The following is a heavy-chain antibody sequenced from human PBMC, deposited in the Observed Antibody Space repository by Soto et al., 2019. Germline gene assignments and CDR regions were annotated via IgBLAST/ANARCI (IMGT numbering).Heavy chain of an antibody. Sequence: SETLSLTCTVSGGSISSGGYYWSWIRQHPGKGLEWIGYIYYSGSTYYNPSLKSRVTISVDTSKNQFSLKLSSVTAADTAVYYCAVSYSNYWYFDLWGRGTLVTVS. J-gene: IGHJ2*01. CDR2: IYYSGST. CDR1: GGSISSGGYY. CDR3: AVSYSNYWYFDL. V-gene: IGHV4-31*03. D-gene: IGHD4-4*01.